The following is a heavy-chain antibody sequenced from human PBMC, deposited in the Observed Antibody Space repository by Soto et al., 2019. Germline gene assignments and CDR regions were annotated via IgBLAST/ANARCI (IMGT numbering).Heavy chain of an antibody. CDR3: AREGNLGRWLQPLDF. J-gene: IGHJ4*02. CDR2: IHYNGNT. CDR1: GDSISAYS. D-gene: IGHD5-12*01. Sequence: PLQTLSLTCTVSGDSISAYSWSCVRQPPGKGLEWIGNIHYNGNTKYNPSLKSRVTMSVDTSKNQFSLKLISVTAADTAKYFCAREGNLGRWLQPLDFWGQGTLVTVPS. V-gene: IGHV4-59*01.